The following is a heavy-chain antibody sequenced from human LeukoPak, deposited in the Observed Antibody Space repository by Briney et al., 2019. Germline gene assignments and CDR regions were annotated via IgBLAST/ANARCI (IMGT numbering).Heavy chain of an antibody. V-gene: IGHV3-20*04. CDR1: GFTFDDYG. CDR3: ARAPITSPFYFDY. D-gene: IGHD2-2*01. CDR2: INWSGGST. J-gene: IGHJ4*02. Sequence: RPGGSLRLSCAASGFTFDDYGMSWVRQAPGKGLEWVSGINWSGGSTGYADPLRGRFTISRDNAKNSLYLQMDSLRAEYTALYYCARAPITSPFYFDYWGQGTLVTVSS.